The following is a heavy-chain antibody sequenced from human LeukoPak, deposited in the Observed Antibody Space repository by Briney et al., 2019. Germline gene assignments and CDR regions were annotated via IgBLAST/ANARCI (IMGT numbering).Heavy chain of an antibody. V-gene: IGHV1-24*01. J-gene: IGHJ4*02. CDR2: FEPEDAKT. CDR1: GYTLTELS. D-gene: IGHD1-26*01. Sequence: ASVKVSCKVSGYTLTELSIHWVRQSPGKGLEWMGGFEPEDAKTFYAQRFQGRITMTEDTSTNTGYMNLGSLRSEDTAIYYCATSRVGDTVSLDYWGQGSLVTVSS. CDR3: ATSRVGDTVSLDY.